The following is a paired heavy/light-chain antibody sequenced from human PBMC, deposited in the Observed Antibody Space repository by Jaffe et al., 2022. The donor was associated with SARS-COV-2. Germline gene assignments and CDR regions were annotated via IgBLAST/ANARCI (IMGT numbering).Light chain of an antibody. V-gene: IGLV8-61*01. J-gene: IGLJ2*01. CDR2: STN. Sequence: QTGVTQEPTFSVSPGGTVTLTCGLTSGSVSTSHYPSWYQQTPGQPPRMLIHSTNIRSSGIPARFSGSILGNRAALTITGAQADDESDYYCLLYMGSSIVVFGGGTKLTVL. CDR3: LLYMGSSIVV. CDR1: SGSVSTSHY.
Heavy chain of an antibody. V-gene: IGHV1-18*01. CDR2: INIYNRKT. J-gene: IGHJ4*02. CDR1: GSTSA. CDR3: ARANNWNNYYFDS. D-gene: IGHD1-1*01. Sequence: QVQLVQSGAEVREPGASVKVSCKDFGSTSAFTWVRQAPGHGLEWMGWINIYNRKTEYAQRFQGRVTMTTDISMSTAYMELRSLTSDDTALYYCARANNWNNYYFDSWGQGTLVTVSS.